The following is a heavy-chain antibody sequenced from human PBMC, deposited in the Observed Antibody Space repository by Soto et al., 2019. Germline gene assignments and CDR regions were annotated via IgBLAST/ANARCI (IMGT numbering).Heavy chain of an antibody. CDR1: GFTFSSYS. CDR2: ISSSSSTI. V-gene: IGHV3-48*01. CDR3: ARARPPNWFDP. J-gene: IGHJ5*02. Sequence: EVQLVESGGGLVQPGGSLRLSCAASGFTFSSYSMNWVRQAPGKGLEWVSYISSSSSTIYYADSVKGRFTIPRDNAKNSLYLQMNSLRAEDTAVYYCARARPPNWFDPWGQGTLVTVSS.